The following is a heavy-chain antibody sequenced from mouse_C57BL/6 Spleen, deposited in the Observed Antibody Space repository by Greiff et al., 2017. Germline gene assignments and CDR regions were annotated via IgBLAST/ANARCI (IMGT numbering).Heavy chain of an antibody. J-gene: IGHJ2*01. D-gene: IGHD4-1*01. CDR1: GYTFTNYW. CDR2: IYPGGGYT. V-gene: IGHV1-63*01. Sequence: QVQLQQSGAELVRPGTSVKMSCKASGYTFTNYWIGWAKQRPGHGLEWIGDIYPGGGYTNYNEKFKGKATLTADKSSNTAYMQFSSLTSEDSAIYYCASRASGTGYFDYWGQGTTLTVSS. CDR3: ASRASGTGYFDY.